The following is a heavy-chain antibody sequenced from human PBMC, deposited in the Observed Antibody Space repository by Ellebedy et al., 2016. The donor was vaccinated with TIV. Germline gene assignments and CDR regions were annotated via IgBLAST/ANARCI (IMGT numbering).Heavy chain of an antibody. V-gene: IGHV5-10-1*01. J-gene: IGHJ6*02. CDR1: GYRFTTYW. Sequence: GESLKISCKDSGYRFTTYWITWVRQMPGKGLEWMGKIDPTDSYTNYSPSFQGLVTISADESASTAYLQWPSLKASDSATYYCSRHRGYGMDVWGQGTTVTVSS. CDR3: SRHRGYGMDV. CDR2: IDPTDSYT. D-gene: IGHD3-10*01.